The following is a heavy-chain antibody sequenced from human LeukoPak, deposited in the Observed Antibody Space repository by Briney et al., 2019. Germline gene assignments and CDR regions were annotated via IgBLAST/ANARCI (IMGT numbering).Heavy chain of an antibody. D-gene: IGHD2-21*01. V-gene: IGHV4-39*01. CDR1: GGSISSRPYY. Sequence: SETLSLTCTVSGGSISSRPYYWGWVRQPPGKGLEWIGSISYSGSIHYDPSLKSRVTISVDTSKNHFSLRLSSVTAADTAVYYCATLEIGDYYFDYWGQGTLVTVSS. CDR3: ATLEIGDYYFDY. CDR2: ISYSGSI. J-gene: IGHJ4*02.